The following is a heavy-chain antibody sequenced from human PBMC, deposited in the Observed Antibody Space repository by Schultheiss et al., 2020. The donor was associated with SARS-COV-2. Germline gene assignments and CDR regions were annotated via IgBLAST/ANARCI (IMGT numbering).Heavy chain of an antibody. V-gene: IGHV4-59*01. J-gene: IGHJ4*02. CDR2: ISYTGSP. CDR1: SGSLIPYY. CDR3: ARATRVESLFSVRGGSFDL. D-gene: IGHD5-24*01. Sequence: SETLSLTCTVSSGSLIPYYWTWIRQPPGKGLEWIGYISYTGSPSYNPSLKSRVTISIDTSKNQFSLKLASVTAADTAVYFCARATRVESLFSVRGGSFDLWGRGALGTVAS.